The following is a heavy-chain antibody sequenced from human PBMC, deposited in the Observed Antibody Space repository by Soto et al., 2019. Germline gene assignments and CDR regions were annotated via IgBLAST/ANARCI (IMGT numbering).Heavy chain of an antibody. CDR1: GGTFSSYA. V-gene: IGHV1-69*13. Sequence: SVKVSCKASGGTFSSYAISWVRQAPGQGLEWMGGIIPIFGTANYAQKFQGRVTITADESTSTAYMELSSLRSEDTAVYYCARESVLMVYARNWFDPWGQGTLVTVSS. CDR2: IIPIFGTA. CDR3: ARESVLMVYARNWFDP. D-gene: IGHD2-8*01. J-gene: IGHJ5*02.